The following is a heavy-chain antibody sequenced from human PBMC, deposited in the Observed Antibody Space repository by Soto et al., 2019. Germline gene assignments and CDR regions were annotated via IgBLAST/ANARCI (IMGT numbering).Heavy chain of an antibody. J-gene: IGHJ4*02. Sequence: QVQLVQSGAEVKKPGSSVKVSCKASGGTFSSYAISWVRQAPGQGLEWMGGIIPIFGTANYAQKFQGRVTITADESTSTAYMELSSLRSEDTAVYYCATDRTPRKVVITRRFDYWGQGTLVTVSS. D-gene: IGHD3-22*01. CDR3: ATDRTPRKVVITRRFDY. CDR1: GGTFSSYA. CDR2: IIPIFGTA. V-gene: IGHV1-69*01.